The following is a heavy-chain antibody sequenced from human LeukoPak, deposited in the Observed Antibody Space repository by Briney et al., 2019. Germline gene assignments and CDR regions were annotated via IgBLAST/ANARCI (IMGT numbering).Heavy chain of an antibody. V-gene: IGHV3-23*01. Sequence: GGSLRLSCAASGFTLSSYAMSWVRQAPGKGLEWVSAISGSGGSTYYADSVKGRFTTSRDNSYNTVSLQMNSLRDEDTGVYYCAKGLRTGVGPYMGYHYYMDVWGKGATVTVSS. CDR3: AKGLRTGVGPYMGYHYYMDV. CDR2: ISGSGGST. J-gene: IGHJ6*03. CDR1: GFTLSSYA. D-gene: IGHD3-16*01.